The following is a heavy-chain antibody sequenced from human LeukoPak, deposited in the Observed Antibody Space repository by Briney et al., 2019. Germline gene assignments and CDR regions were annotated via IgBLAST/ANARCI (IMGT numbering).Heavy chain of an antibody. V-gene: IGHV4-4*09. J-gene: IGHJ6*03. D-gene: IGHD3-10*01. CDR2: IYTSGST. CDR3: ARTIRTMVRGVINYYYYMDV. Sequence: SETLSLTCTVSAGSISSYYWSWIRQPPGKGLEWIGYIYTSGSTNYNPSLKSRVTISVDTSKNQFSLKRSSVTAADTAVYYCARTIRTMVRGVINYYYYMDVWGKGTTVTVSS. CDR1: AGSISSYY.